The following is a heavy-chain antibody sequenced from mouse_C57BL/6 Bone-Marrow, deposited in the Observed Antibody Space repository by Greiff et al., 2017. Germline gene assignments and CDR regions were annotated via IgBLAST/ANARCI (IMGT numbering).Heavy chain of an antibody. CDR2: ISSGSSTI. CDR3: ARNYYKDY. J-gene: IGHJ2*01. Sequence: EVQLVESGGGLVKPGGSLKLSCAASGFTFSDYGMHWVRQAPEKGLEWVAYISSGSSTIYYADTVKGRFTISRDNAKTTLFLQMTRLRSEDTAVCYCARNYYKDYWGQGTTLTVSS. D-gene: IGHD1-1*01. V-gene: IGHV5-17*01. CDR1: GFTFSDYG.